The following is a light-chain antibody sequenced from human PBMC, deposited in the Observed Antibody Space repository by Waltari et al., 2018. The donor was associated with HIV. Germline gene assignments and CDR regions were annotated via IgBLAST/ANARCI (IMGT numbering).Light chain of an antibody. J-gene: IGLJ2*01. CDR3: QSPDSSGTYVG. CDR1: ALPKQH. CDR2: KDS. V-gene: IGLV3-25*03. Sequence: SYELTQPPSVSVSPGQTARITCPGDALPKQHAYWYQQKPGQAPMLVIYKDSERPSGIPERFSGSSSGTTVTLTISGVQAEDEADYYCQSPDSSGTYVGFGGGTKLTVL.